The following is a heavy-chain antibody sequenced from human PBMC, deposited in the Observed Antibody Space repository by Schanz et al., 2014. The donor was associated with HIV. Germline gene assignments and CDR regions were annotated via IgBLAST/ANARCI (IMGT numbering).Heavy chain of an antibody. J-gene: IGHJ4*02. D-gene: IGHD3-9*01. CDR2: ISESGRYT. CDR3: AKAGEIRHFDWYHPPFDS. CDR1: GLTFSDYA. V-gene: IGHV3-23*01. Sequence: EVQLLESGGGLVQPGGSLRLSCAASGLTFSDYAMTWVRQGAGKGLEWVSTISESGRYTYYADSVKGRVTISRDNSKNTLYLQMNSLRVEDTAVYYCAKAGEIRHFDWYHPPFDSWGQGTLVTVSS.